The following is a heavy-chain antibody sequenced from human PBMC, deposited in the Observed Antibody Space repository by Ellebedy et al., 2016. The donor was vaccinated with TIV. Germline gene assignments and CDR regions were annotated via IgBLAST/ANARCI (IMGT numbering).Heavy chain of an antibody. J-gene: IGHJ6*02. Sequence: GESLKISCAGSGFTFSDYFMAWVRQAPGKGLEWVSYITNTCSTIYYADPVKGRFTVARDNSKNSLYLQMNNLRGEDAAVYYCGRAREPGYFAYYYYGMDVWGQGTTVTVSS. CDR3: GRAREPGYFAYYYYGMDV. CDR1: GFTFSDYF. CDR2: ITNTCSTI. V-gene: IGHV3-11*01. D-gene: IGHD3-9*01.